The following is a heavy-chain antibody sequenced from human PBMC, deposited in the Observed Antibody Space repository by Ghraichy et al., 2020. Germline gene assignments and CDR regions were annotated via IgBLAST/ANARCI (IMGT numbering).Heavy chain of an antibody. J-gene: IGHJ3*02. D-gene: IGHD5-18*01. CDR3: ARRGPEQLRHAFDI. Sequence: SVKVSCKASGGTFSSYAISWVRQAPGQGLEWMGGIIPIFGTANYAQKFQGRVTITADESTSTAYMELSSLGSEDTAVYYCARRGPEQLRHAFDIWGQGTMVTVSS. CDR2: IIPIFGTA. CDR1: GGTFSSYA. V-gene: IGHV1-69*13.